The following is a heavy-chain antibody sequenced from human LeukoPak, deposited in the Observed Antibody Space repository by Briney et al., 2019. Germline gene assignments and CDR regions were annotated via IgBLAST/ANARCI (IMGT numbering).Heavy chain of an antibody. CDR1: GFTFSSYD. Sequence: PGGSLRLSCAASGFTFSSYDMHWVRQAPGKGLEWVALISYDGSNKYYADSVKGRFTISRDNAKNSLYLQMNSLRAEDTAVYYCARDGRDCSSANCYFDYWGQGTLVTVSS. CDR3: ARDGRDCSSANCYFDY. J-gene: IGHJ4*02. CDR2: ISYDGSNK. D-gene: IGHD2-2*01. V-gene: IGHV3-30*03.